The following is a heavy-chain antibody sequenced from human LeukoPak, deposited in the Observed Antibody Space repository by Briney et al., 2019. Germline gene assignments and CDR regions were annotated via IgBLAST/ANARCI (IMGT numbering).Heavy chain of an antibody. CDR2: IYYSGNT. D-gene: IGHD3-9*01. J-gene: IGHJ5*02. CDR3: ARVSLYYDILTGYHNWFDP. Sequence: SETLSLTCTVSGGSISSYYWSWIRQPPGKGLEWIGYIYYSGNTNYNPSLKSRVTISVDTSKNQFSLKLSSVTAADTAVYYCARVSLYYDILTGYHNWFDPWGQGTLVTVSS. CDR1: GGSISSYY. V-gene: IGHV4-59*01.